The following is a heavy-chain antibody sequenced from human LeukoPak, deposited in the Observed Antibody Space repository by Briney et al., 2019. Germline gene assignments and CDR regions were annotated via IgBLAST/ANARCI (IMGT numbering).Heavy chain of an antibody. V-gene: IGHV3-23*01. J-gene: IGHJ3*02. CDR3: ARDSSPLNWYYYRAFDI. CDR2: ISNSGGRT. D-gene: IGHD3-10*01. CDR1: GFTFSSYA. Sequence: PGGSLRLSCAASGFTFSSYAMSWVRQAPGKGLEWVSSISNSGGRTFYTDSVKGRFTISRDNSKNTLYLQMNSLRAEDTAVYYCARDSSPLNWYYYRAFDIWGQGTMVTVSS.